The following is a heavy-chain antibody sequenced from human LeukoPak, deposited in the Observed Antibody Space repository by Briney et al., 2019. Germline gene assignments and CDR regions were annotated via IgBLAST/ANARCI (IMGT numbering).Heavy chain of an antibody. D-gene: IGHD3-16*02. CDR1: GGSISSGNYY. Sequence: SQTLSLTCTVSGGSISSGNYYWSWIRQPPGKGLEWIGEINHSGSTNYNPSLKSRVTISVDTSKNQFSLKLSSVTAADTAVYYCARGRRVWGSYRYTSGHAFDIWGQGTMVTVSS. CDR2: INHSGST. J-gene: IGHJ3*02. CDR3: ARGRRVWGSYRYTSGHAFDI. V-gene: IGHV4-39*07.